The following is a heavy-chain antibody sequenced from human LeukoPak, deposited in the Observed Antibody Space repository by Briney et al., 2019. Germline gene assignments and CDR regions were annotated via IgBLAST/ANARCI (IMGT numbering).Heavy chain of an antibody. CDR1: GFTFSSYA. CDR2: ISGSGGST. J-gene: IGHJ4*02. D-gene: IGHD6-19*01. Sequence: QTGGSLRLSCAASGFTFSSYAMSWVRQAPGKGLEWVSAISGSGGSTYYADPVKGRFTISRDNSKNTLYLQMNSLRAEDTAVYYCAKDRGSSGWSADDYWGQGTLVTVSS. CDR3: AKDRGSSGWSADDY. V-gene: IGHV3-23*01.